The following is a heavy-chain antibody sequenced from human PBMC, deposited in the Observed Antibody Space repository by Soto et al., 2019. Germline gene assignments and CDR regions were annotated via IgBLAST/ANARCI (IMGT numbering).Heavy chain of an antibody. V-gene: IGHV3-30*18. J-gene: IGHJ6*02. CDR1: GFTFSTYG. Sequence: QVQLVESGGGEVQPGRSLTISCAASGFTFSTYGMHWVRQTPGKGLEWVAVSSYDGTNKFYSDSVKGRFTISRDNFKNTLSLQMNSLRADDTAVYSCAKDLQSYGDYDYYCYGMDVWGLVTRVTVSS. D-gene: IGHD4-17*01. CDR2: SSYDGTNK. CDR3: AKDLQSYGDYDYYCYGMDV.